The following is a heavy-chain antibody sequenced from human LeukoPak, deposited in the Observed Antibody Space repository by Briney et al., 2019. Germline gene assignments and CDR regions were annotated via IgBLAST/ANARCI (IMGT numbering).Heavy chain of an antibody. CDR1: GYRFNAYW. Sequence: ESLKISCKGSGYRFNAYWIAWVRQMPGKGLEWMGIIYPDDSDTRYSPSFQGQVTISADKSVRTAYLQWSSLKASDTAMYYCARPNITSYYDSRGYDAFDVWGQGTMVTVSS. J-gene: IGHJ3*01. V-gene: IGHV5-51*01. CDR3: ARPNITSYYDSRGYDAFDV. CDR2: IYPDDSDT. D-gene: IGHD3-22*01.